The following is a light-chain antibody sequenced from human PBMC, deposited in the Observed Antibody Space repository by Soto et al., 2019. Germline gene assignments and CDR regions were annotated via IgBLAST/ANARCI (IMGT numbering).Light chain of an antibody. CDR1: QGINSW. CDR3: QQANSFPWT. CDR2: AAS. V-gene: IGKV1-12*01. J-gene: IGKJ1*01. Sequence: DIQMTQSPSSVSASVGDRVTMTCRASQGINSWLAWYQQKPGKAPKLLIYAASNLQSGVPSRFSGSGSGTDFTLTISSLQPEDFATYYCQQANSFPWTFGQGTQVEIK.